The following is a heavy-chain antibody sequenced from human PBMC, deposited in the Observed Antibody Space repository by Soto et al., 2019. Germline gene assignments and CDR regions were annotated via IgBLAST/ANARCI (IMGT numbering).Heavy chain of an antibody. Sequence: PSETLSLTCTVSGGSISSGDYYWSWIRQPPGKGLEWFVYIYHIGIPYYNPYLKSRVTISVYTSKNQFSLKLSSVTAADTAVYYCARERPDGARLDPWGQGTLVTVSS. CDR1: GGSISSGDYY. J-gene: IGHJ5*02. CDR3: ARERPDGARLDP. CDR2: IYHIGIP. V-gene: IGHV4-30-4*01. D-gene: IGHD6-6*01.